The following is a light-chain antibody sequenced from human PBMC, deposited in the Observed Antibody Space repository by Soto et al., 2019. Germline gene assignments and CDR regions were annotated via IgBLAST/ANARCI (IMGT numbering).Light chain of an antibody. CDR3: QSYDSTLSGSRV. V-gene: IGLV1-40*01. CDR1: SSNIENNY. J-gene: IGLJ3*02. CDR2: AHT. Sequence: QSVLTQPPSASAAPGQRVTISCSGSSSNIENNYVFWHQQLPGTAPKLLIYAHTNRPSGVPDRFSASTSGTSASLAITGLQAEDEADYYCQSYDSTLSGSRVFGGGTKLTVL.